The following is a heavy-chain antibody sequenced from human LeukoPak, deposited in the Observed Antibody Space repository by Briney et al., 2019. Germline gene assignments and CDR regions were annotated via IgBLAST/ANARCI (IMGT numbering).Heavy chain of an antibody. J-gene: IGHJ6*03. CDR2: INPNSGGT. CDR3: ARDPTTPYYYYYYMDV. D-gene: IGHD1-26*01. CDR1: GGTFSNYA. V-gene: IGHV1-2*02. Sequence: ASVKVSCKASGGTFSNYAISWVRQAPGQGLEWMGWINPNSGGTNYAQKFQGRVTMTRDTSISTAYMELSRLRSDDTAVYYCARDPTTPYYYYYYMDVWGKGTTVTVSS.